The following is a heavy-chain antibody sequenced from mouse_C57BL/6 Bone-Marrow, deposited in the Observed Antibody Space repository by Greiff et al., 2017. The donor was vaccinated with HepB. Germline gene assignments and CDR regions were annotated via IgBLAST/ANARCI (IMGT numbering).Heavy chain of an antibody. CDR1: GFTFTDYY. Sequence: EVQLVESGGGLVQPGGSLSLSCAASGFTFTDYYMSWVRQPPGKALEWLGFIRNKANGYTTEYSASVKGRFTIARDNSQSILYLQMNALRAEDSATYNCARRDCGGSLDYWGQGTTLTVSS. J-gene: IGHJ2*01. CDR2: IRNKANGYTT. V-gene: IGHV7-3*01. D-gene: IGHD1-1*02. CDR3: ARRDCGGSLDY.